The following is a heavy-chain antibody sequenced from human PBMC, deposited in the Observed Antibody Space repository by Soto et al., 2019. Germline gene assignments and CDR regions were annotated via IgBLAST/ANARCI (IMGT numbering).Heavy chain of an antibody. D-gene: IGHD6-13*01. J-gene: IGHJ4*02. CDR1: GFTFRNYG. V-gene: IGHV3-30*18. CDR2: ISHDGSDK. Sequence: QVQLVESGGGMVRPGRSLRLTCAASGFTFRNYGMHWVRQAPGKGLEWVAVISHDGSDKYYADSMKGRFIISRDNSENTLFLNMKSLKPEDTAVYYCAKENQHLAPDYWGQGTLVTVSS. CDR3: AKENQHLAPDY.